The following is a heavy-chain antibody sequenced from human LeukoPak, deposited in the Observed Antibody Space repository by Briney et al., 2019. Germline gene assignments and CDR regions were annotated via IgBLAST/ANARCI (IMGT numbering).Heavy chain of an antibody. CDR2: IYKGWCT. V-gene: IGHV3-53*01. CDR3: AGSSAYYPDAFDI. CDR1: RFTVNKNY. D-gene: IGHD3-22*01. Sequence: PGGSLTLSHPASRFTVNKNYMSELRQPPAKGLAWVSVIYKGWCTYQAESVTRGFTIYRDNSKNTLYLQMNSLRADDTAVYYCAGSSAYYPDAFDIWGQGTMVSVSS. J-gene: IGHJ3*02.